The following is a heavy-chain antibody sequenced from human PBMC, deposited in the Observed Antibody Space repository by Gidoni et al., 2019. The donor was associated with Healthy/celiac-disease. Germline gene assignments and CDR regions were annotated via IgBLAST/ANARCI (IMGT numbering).Heavy chain of an antibody. CDR2: IYTSGST. V-gene: IGHV4-61*02. D-gene: IGHD2-2*01. J-gene: IGHJ6*02. Sequence: QVQLQESGPGLVKPSQTLSLTCTVSGGPISSGSYYWSWIRQPAGKGLEWIGRIYTSGSTNYNPSLKSRVTISVDTSKNQFSLKLSSVTAADTAVYYCARDRGDCSSTSCPHYYYYYGMDVWGQGTTVTVSS. CDR3: ARDRGDCSSTSCPHYYYYYGMDV. CDR1: GGPISSGSYY.